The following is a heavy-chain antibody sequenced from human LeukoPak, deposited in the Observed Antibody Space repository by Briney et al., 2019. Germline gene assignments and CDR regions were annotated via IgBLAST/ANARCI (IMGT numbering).Heavy chain of an antibody. Sequence: ASVKVSCKASGGTFSSYAISWVRQAPGQGLEWMGGIIPIFGTANYAQKFQGRVTITADESTSTAYMELRSLRSDDTAVYYCARSSGSYDFDAFDIWGQGTMVTVSS. V-gene: IGHV1-69*13. CDR1: GGTFSSYA. D-gene: IGHD1-26*01. J-gene: IGHJ3*02. CDR3: ARSSGSYDFDAFDI. CDR2: IIPIFGTA.